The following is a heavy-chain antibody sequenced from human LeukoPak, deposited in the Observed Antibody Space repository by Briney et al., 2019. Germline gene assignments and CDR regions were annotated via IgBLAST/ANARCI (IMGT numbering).Heavy chain of an antibody. CDR1: GYTFTGYY. Sequence: ASVKVSCKASGYTFTGYYIHWVRQAPGQGLEWMGWINPNSGGTNYAQKFQGRVTMTRDTSISTAYMELTSLRSDDTAVYYCARPAHSGSFYPLFDYWGQGTLVTVSS. D-gene: IGHD1-26*01. CDR2: INPNSGGT. V-gene: IGHV1-2*02. J-gene: IGHJ4*02. CDR3: ARPAHSGSFYPLFDY.